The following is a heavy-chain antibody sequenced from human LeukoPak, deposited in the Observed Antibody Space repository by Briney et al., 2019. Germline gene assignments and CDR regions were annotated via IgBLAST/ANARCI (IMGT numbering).Heavy chain of an antibody. J-gene: IGHJ6*04. V-gene: IGHV3-7*01. CDR3: AELGITMIGGV. D-gene: IGHD3-10*02. CDR1: GFTFSSYC. CDR2: IKQDGSEK. Sequence: GGSLSLSCAAAGFTFSSYCVSWVRQAAGKGLEWVANIKQDGSEKYYVDPVKGRFTISRDNAKNSLYLQMNSLRAEDTAVYYCAELGITMIGGVWGKGTTVTISS.